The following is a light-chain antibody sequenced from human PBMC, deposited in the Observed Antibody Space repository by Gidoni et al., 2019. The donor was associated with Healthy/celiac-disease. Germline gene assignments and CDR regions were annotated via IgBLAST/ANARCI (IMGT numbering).Light chain of an antibody. CDR2: GAA. CDR3: QQYNNCSPST. CDR1: QDVISN. J-gene: IGKJ4*01. Sequence: IVMTHSPATLSVSPVERATVSCRASQDVISNLAWYQQEPGNAPRLLIYGAAPSATGIPASSSGSGSGTDFTLTISSLQHEDFAVYYCQQYNNCSPSTFGGGTKVEIK. V-gene: IGKV3-15*01.